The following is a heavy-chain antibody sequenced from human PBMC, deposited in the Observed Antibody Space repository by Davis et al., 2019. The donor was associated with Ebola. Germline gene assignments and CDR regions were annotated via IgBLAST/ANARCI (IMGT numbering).Heavy chain of an antibody. Sequence: GESLEISCAASGFTFSSYTMNWVRQAPGKGLEWVSTISDRSEHTHYADSVKGRFTISRDDSKNTVFLHMNTLRAEDTAIYYCAIDPNWEFGYWGQGILVTVSS. CDR3: AIDPNWEFGY. J-gene: IGHJ4*02. CDR2: ISDRSEHT. CDR1: GFTFSSYT. V-gene: IGHV3-23*01. D-gene: IGHD3-10*01.